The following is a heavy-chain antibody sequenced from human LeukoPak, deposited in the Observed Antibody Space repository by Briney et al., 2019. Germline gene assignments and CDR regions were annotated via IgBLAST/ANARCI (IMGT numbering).Heavy chain of an antibody. Sequence: SETLSLTCTVSGGSISSYYWSWIRQPAGKGLEWIGRIYTSGSTNYNPPLKSRVTMSVDTSKNQFSLKLSSVTAADTAVYYCARVARGTGTTDYFDYWGQGTLVTVSS. CDR3: ARVARGTGTTDYFDY. V-gene: IGHV4-4*07. D-gene: IGHD1-14*01. CDR2: IYTSGST. J-gene: IGHJ4*02. CDR1: GGSISSYY.